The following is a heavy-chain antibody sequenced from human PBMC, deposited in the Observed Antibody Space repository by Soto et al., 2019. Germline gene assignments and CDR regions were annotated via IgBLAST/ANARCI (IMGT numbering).Heavy chain of an antibody. V-gene: IGHV3-66*01. Sequence: EVQLVESGGGLVQPGGSLRLSCAASGFTVSSNYMSWVRQAPGKGLEWVSVIYSGGSTYYADSVKGRFTISRDNSKNTLYLQMNSLRAEYTAVYYCARVNCSGGSCYFDYWGQGTLVTVSS. CDR1: GFTVSSNY. J-gene: IGHJ4*02. CDR3: ARVNCSGGSCYFDY. D-gene: IGHD2-15*01. CDR2: IYSGGST.